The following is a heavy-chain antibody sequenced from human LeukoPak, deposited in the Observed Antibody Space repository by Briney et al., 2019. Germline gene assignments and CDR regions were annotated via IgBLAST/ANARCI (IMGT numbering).Heavy chain of an antibody. CDR3: GRDLGGRGGA. CDR2: TNTDGSIT. J-gene: IGHJ5*02. Sequence: GGSLRLSCAAPGFSFSTYWMHWVRQVPGTGLVWVSRTNTDGSITDYADSVKGRFTISRDNAKDTLYLQMNSLRPEDMAVYYCGRDLGGRGGAWGQGTLVTVSS. D-gene: IGHD1-26*01. CDR1: GFSFSTYW. V-gene: IGHV3-74*01.